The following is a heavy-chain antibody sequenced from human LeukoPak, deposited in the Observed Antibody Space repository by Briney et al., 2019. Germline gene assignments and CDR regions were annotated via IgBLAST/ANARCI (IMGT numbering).Heavy chain of an antibody. J-gene: IGHJ3*02. CDR1: GYTFTGYY. D-gene: IGHD2-2*01. V-gene: IGHV7-4-1*02. Sequence: ASVKVSCKASGYTFTGYYMHWVRQAPGQGLEWMGWINTNTGNPTYAQGFTGRFVFSLDTSVSTAYLQISSLKAEDTAVYYCVRALGPFHICSSPSCFPSSDIWGQGTMVTVSS. CDR3: VRALGPFHICSSPSCFPSSDI. CDR2: INTNTGNP.